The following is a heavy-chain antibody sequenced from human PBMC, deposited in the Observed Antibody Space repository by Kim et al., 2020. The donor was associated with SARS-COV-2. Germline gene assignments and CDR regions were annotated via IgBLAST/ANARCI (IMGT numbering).Heavy chain of an antibody. CDR3: ARHHRYSSSWFDY. D-gene: IGHD6-13*01. CDR2: IYYSGST. Sequence: SETLSLTCTVSGGSISSSSYYWGWIRQPPGKGLEWIGSIYYSGSTYYNPSLKSRVTISVDTSKNQFSLKLSSVTAADTAVYYCARHHRYSSSWFDYWGQGTLVTVSS. J-gene: IGHJ4*02. V-gene: IGHV4-39*01. CDR1: GGSISSSSYY.